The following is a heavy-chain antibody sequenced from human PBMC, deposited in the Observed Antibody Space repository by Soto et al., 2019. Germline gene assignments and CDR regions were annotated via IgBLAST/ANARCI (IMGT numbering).Heavy chain of an antibody. CDR2: ISYDGSNK. CDR1: GFTFSSYA. D-gene: IGHD5-18*01. V-gene: IGHV3-30-3*01. CDR3: ARDSGIQLWLRRYYGMDV. J-gene: IGHJ6*02. Sequence: QVQLVESGGGVVQPGRSLRLSCAASGFTFSSYAMHWVRQAPGKGLEWVAVISYDGSNKYYADSVKGRFTISRDNSKYTLYLQMNSLRAEDTAVYYCARDSGIQLWLRRYYGMDVWGQGTTVTVSS.